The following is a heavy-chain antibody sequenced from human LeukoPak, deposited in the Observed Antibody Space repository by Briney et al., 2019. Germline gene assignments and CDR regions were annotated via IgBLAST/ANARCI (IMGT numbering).Heavy chain of an antibody. J-gene: IGHJ6*02. CDR3: ARDSSSSSWYYYGMDV. V-gene: IGHV3-23*01. CDR2: ISGSGGST. D-gene: IGHD6-13*01. Sequence: QAGGSLRLSCAASGFTFSIYAMSWVRQAPGKGLEWVSAISGSGGSTYYADSVKGRFTISRDNAKNSLYLQMNSLRAEDTAVYYCARDSSSSSWYYYGMDVWGQGTTVTVSS. CDR1: GFTFSIYA.